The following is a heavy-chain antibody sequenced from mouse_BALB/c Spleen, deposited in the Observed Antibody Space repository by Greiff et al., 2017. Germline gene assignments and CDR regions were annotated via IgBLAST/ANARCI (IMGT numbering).Heavy chain of an antibody. V-gene: IGHV2-9*02. CDR3: ARGDDYDGFAY. Sequence: VQLKESGPGLVAPSQSLSITCTVSGFSLTSYGVHWVRQPPGKGLEWLGVIWAGGSTNYNSALMSRLSISKDNSKSQVFLKMNSLQTDDTAMYYCARGDDYDGFAYWGQGTLVTVSA. J-gene: IGHJ3*01. CDR1: GFSLTSYG. CDR2: IWAGGST. D-gene: IGHD2-4*01.